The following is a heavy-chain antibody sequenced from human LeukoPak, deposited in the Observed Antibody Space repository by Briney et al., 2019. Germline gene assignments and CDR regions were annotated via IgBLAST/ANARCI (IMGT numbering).Heavy chain of an antibody. CDR2: ISSSSSYI. J-gene: IGHJ4*02. D-gene: IGHD5-12*01. CDR1: GFTFGSYS. CDR3: ARDSRKGYSGYDFLVY. Sequence: GGSLRLSCAASGFTFGSYSMNWVRQAPGKGLEWVSSISSSSSYIYYADSVKGRFTISRDNAKNSLYLQMNSLRAEDTAVYYCARDSRKGYSGYDFLVYWGQGTLVTVSS. V-gene: IGHV3-21*01.